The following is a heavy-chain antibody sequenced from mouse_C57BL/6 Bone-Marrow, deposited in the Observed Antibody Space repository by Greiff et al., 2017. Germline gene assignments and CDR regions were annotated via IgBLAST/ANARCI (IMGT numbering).Heavy chain of an antibody. CDR1: GFTFSSYG. V-gene: IGHV5-6*01. D-gene: IGHD2-4*01. Sequence: EVQLQESGGDLMKPGGSLKLSCAASGFTFSSYGMSWVRQTPDKRLEWVATISSGGSYTYYPDSVKGRFTISRNNAKNTLYLQMSSLKSEDTAMYYCARHEGDYDGFAYWGQGTLVTVSA. CDR3: ARHEGDYDGFAY. J-gene: IGHJ3*01. CDR2: ISSGGSYT.